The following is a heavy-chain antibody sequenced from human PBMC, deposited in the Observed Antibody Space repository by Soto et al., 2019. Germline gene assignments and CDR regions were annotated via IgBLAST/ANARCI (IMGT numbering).Heavy chain of an antibody. J-gene: IGHJ5*02. CDR2: IYWDDDK. CDR1: GFSLSASGVG. V-gene: IGHV2-5*02. CDR3: AHRRIAMTQNWFEP. D-gene: IGHD6-13*01. Sequence: QITLKESGPTLVKPTQTLTLTCTFSGFSLSASGVGVGWIRQPPGKALEWLALIYWDDDKRYSPSLKSRLTITKDTSKKQVVLTMTTMDPADTATYYCAHRRIAMTQNWFEPWCQGTLVTVSS.